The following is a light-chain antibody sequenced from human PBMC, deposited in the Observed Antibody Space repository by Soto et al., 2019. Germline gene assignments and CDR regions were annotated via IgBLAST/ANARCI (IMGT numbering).Light chain of an antibody. CDR3: QQFDSSVT. J-gene: IGKJ1*01. CDR1: QSVSSTF. CDR2: GAS. V-gene: IGKV3-20*01. Sequence: EIVFTQAPGSLSLSPGERATLSCRASQSVSSTFFAWYQQRPGQAPRLLMYGASSRATGIPARFSGSGSGTDFPLTISRLEPEDFAVYYCQQFDSSVTFGQGTKVEIK.